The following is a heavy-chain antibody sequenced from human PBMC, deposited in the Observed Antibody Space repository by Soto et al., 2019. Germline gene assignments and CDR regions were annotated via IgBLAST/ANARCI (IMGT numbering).Heavy chain of an antibody. CDR2: TYYRSKWHN. J-gene: IGHJ6*02. CDR1: GDSVSSNSAA. Sequence: SQTLSLTCAISGDSVSSNSAAWNWFRQSPSRGLEWLGRTYYRSKWHNDYAVSVKSRITINQDTSKNQFSLQLNSVTPEDTAVYYCAREGAARGYYYYGMDVWGQGTKVTGSS. CDR3: AREGAARGYYYYGMDV. D-gene: IGHD3-16*01. V-gene: IGHV6-1*01.